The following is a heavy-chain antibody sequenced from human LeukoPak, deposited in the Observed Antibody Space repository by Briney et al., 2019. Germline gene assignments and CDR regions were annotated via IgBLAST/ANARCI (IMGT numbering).Heavy chain of an antibody. Sequence: GGSLRLSCAASGVTFSSYSMSWGRQAPGKGLEWVSTFSGTGEITYYADSGKGRFTISRDNSKNTLYLQMTSLRAEDTARYYCAKHPRLVRYFDSWGQGTLVTVSS. V-gene: IGHV3-23*01. CDR1: GVTFSSYS. CDR2: FSGTGEIT. J-gene: IGHJ4*02. CDR3: AKHPRLVRYFDS. D-gene: IGHD6-6*01.